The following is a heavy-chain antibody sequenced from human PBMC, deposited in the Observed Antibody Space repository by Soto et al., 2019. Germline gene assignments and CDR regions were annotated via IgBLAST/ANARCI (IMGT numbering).Heavy chain of an antibody. V-gene: IGHV1-18*01. D-gene: IGHD3-3*01. Sequence: QVPLVQSGAEVKKPGASVKVSCKASGYTFTSYGISWVRQAPGQGLEGMGWISAYNGNTNYAQKLQGRVTITTDTSTGTAYMELRSLRSDDTAFYYCARSIGSGYDFWSGYQYYYYGMDVWGQGTTVTVSS. J-gene: IGHJ6*02. CDR1: GYTFTSYG. CDR2: ISAYNGNT. CDR3: ARSIGSGYDFWSGYQYYYYGMDV.